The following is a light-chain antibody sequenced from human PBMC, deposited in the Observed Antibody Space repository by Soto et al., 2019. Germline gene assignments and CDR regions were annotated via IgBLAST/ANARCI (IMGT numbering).Light chain of an antibody. V-gene: IGKV3-20*01. CDR1: ESVSSNN. CDR3: QQYGNSVWT. Sequence: EIVLTQSPGTLSLSPGERATLSCRASESVSSNNLVWFQQKPGQAPRLLIYGASSRATGIPDRFSGSGSGTDFTLTITRVEPEDVAVYYCQQYGNSVWTFGQGTKVEIK. CDR2: GAS. J-gene: IGKJ1*01.